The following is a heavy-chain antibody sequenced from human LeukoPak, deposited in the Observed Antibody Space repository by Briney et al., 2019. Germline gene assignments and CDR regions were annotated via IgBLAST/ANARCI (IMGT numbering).Heavy chain of an antibody. D-gene: IGHD5-12*01. Sequence: PGGSLRLSCVASAFTFSGYAMTWVRQTPGKGLEWVSSISGSGGSTYYADSVRGRFTISRDNSKNTLYVQMNSLRAEDTAVYYCAKGSRATAPYYYYYMDVWAKGTAVSVSS. J-gene: IGHJ6*03. CDR2: ISGSGGST. CDR3: AKGSRATAPYYYYYMDV. V-gene: IGHV3-23*01. CDR1: AFTFSGYA.